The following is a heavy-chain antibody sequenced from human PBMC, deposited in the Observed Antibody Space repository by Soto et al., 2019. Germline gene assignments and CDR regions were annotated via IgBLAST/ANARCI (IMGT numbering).Heavy chain of an antibody. CDR1: GGTFSSYA. Sequence: QVQLVQSGAEVKKPGSSVKVSCKASGGTFSSYAISWVRQAPGQGLEWMGGIIPIFGTANYAQKFQGRVRITAEESKSAADMALSGLRSEDTAVYYCAFGYYVYYYGMDVWGQVTTVTVSS. J-gene: IGHJ6*02. CDR2: IIPIFGTA. CDR3: AFGYYVYYYGMDV. D-gene: IGHD1-26*01. V-gene: IGHV1-69*12.